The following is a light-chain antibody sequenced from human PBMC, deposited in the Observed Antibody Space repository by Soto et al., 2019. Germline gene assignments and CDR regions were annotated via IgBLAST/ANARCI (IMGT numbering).Light chain of an antibody. CDR3: QQRSNWHIIT. CDR2: GAS. J-gene: IGKJ5*01. Sequence: MVMTQSPATLSVSPGERSTLSCRASQGVSTNLAWYQQKPGQAPRLLIYGASTRATGIPDRFSGSGSGTEFTLTIASLKSEDFAVYYCQQRSNWHIITFGHGTRLEIK. V-gene: IGKV3-15*01. CDR1: QGVSTN.